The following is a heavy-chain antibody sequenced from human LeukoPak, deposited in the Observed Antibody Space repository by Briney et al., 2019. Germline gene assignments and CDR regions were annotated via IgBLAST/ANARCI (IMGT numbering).Heavy chain of an antibody. CDR1: GYTFTSYD. J-gene: IGHJ4*02. D-gene: IGHD2-15*01. Sequence: ASVKVSCKASGYTFTSYDINWVRQATGQGLEWMGWMNPNSGNTAYAQRFQGRVTMTRNTSISTAYMELSSLRSEDTAVYYCARVGCSGGSCHSWFDYWGQGTLVTVSS. V-gene: IGHV1-8*01. CDR2: MNPNSGNT. CDR3: ARVGCSGGSCHSWFDY.